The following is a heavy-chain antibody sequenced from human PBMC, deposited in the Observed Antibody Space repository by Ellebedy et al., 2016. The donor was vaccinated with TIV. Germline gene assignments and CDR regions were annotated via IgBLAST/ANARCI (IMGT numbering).Heavy chain of an antibody. V-gene: IGHV3-66*01. CDR2: ISTGLST. Sequence: GGSLRLSCAASGFTVSSNYMSWVRQAPGRGLEWVSVISTGLSTYYADSVKGRFTVSRDDSKNMLHLQMHSLRAEDTAVYYCASETFNDVDLKIWGVFELWGQGTMVTVSS. CDR1: GFTVSSNY. CDR3: ASETFNDVDLKIWGVFEL. D-gene: IGHD1-1*01. J-gene: IGHJ3*01.